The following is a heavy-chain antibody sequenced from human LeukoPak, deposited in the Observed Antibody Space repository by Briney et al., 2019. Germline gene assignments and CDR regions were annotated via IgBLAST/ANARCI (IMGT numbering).Heavy chain of an antibody. CDR3: ARHSDAYSSSYSVDY. CDR1: SGSVSSRFYY. V-gene: IGHV4-39*01. D-gene: IGHD6-13*01. J-gene: IGHJ4*02. Sequence: SETLSLTCTVSSGSVSSRFYYWGWIRQPPGKGLEWIGSIYYTGSTYYNPSLESRVTISVDTSNNQFSLKLKSVTVADTAVYYCARHSDAYSSSYSVDYWGQGNLVTVSS. CDR2: IYYTGST.